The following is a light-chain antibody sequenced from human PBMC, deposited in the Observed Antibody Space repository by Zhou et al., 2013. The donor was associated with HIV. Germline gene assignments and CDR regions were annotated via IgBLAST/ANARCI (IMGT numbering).Light chain of an antibody. CDR2: GAS. CDR3: QQSHSSPYT. Sequence: DIQMTQSPSSLSASVGDRVTITCQASQDISNYLNWYQQKPGKAPKLLIYGASNLETGVPSRFSGSGSGTDFTLTISSLQPEDFAIYYCQQSHSSPYTFGLGTRL. J-gene: IGKJ2*01. V-gene: IGKV1-33*01. CDR1: QDISNY.